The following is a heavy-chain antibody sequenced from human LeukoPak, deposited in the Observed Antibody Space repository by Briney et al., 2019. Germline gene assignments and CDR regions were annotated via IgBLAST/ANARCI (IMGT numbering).Heavy chain of an antibody. D-gene: IGHD1-1*01. Sequence: SETLSLTCTVSGGSISSGGYYWSWIRQHPGKGLEWIGYIYYSGSTYYNPSLKSRVTISLDTSKNQFSLKLSSVTAADTAVYYCARLDDYYFDYWGQGTLVTVSS. J-gene: IGHJ4*02. CDR3: ARLDDYYFDY. CDR2: IYYSGST. V-gene: IGHV4-31*03. CDR1: GGSISSGGYY.